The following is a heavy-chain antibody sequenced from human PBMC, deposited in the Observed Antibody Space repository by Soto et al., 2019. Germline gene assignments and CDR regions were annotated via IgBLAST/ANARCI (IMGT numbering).Heavy chain of an antibody. J-gene: IGHJ4*02. CDR3: ARYPRNEVAWYTLDN. Sequence: WETLSLTWTVYGGSISSNYWTWIRQPPGKGLEWIGYVYNSGSTNYNPSLKSRVTISEDTSKSQFSLKVNSMTAADTAVYYCARYPRNEVAWYTLDNCGQRSLLTVSS. CDR2: VYNSGST. V-gene: IGHV4-59*01. D-gene: IGHD1-1*01. CDR1: GGSISSNY.